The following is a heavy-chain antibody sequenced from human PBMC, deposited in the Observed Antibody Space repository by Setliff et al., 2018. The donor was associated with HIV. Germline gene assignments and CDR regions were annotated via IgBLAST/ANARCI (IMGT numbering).Heavy chain of an antibody. CDR1: GGPLTDHY. D-gene: IGHD3-22*01. CDR2: VHHTGYL. J-gene: IGHJ5*02. V-gene: IGHV4-34*01. Sequence: SETLSLTCAVHGGPLTDHYWNWIRQSPGKGLEWIAEVHHTGYLNYNPSLKSRVTISRDPSTKQFSLKMTSMTAADTAVYYCASRIYYYDSSRVLREEGFDPWGQGTLVTVSS. CDR3: ASRIYYYDSSRVLREEGFDP.